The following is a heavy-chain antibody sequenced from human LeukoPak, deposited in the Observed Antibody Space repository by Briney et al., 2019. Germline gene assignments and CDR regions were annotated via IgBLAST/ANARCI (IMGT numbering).Heavy chain of an antibody. CDR1: GYTFTSYA. CDR2: INTNTGNP. D-gene: IGHD4-23*01. Sequence: ASVKVSCKASGYTFTSYAMNWVRQAPGQGLEWMGWINTNTGNPTYAQGFTGRFVFSLDTSVSTAYLQISSLKAEDTAVYYCARGVHLPTVVTPFKVDGYYYYYMDVWGKGTTVTVSS. CDR3: ARGVHLPTVVTPFKVDGYYYYYMDV. J-gene: IGHJ6*03. V-gene: IGHV7-4-1*02.